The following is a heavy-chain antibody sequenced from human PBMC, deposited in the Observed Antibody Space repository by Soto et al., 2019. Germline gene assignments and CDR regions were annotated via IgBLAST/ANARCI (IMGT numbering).Heavy chain of an antibody. CDR2: INAGNGNT. D-gene: IGHD2-2*01. CDR1: GYTFTSYA. CDR3: AREMGRRHCSSTSCYLYYYGMDV. V-gene: IGHV1-3*01. J-gene: IGHJ6*02. Sequence: QVPLVQSGAEVKKPGASVKVSCKASGYTFTSYAMHWVRQAPGQRLEWMGWINAGNGNTKYSQKFQGRVTITRDTSASTAYMELSSLRSEDTAVYYCAREMGRRHCSSTSCYLYYYGMDVWGQGTTVTVSS.